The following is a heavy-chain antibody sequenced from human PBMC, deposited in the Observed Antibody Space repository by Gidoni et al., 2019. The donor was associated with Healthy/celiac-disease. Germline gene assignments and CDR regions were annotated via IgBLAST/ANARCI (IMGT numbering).Heavy chain of an antibody. CDR3: AKDILRGDYYYYGMDV. V-gene: IGHV3-9*01. J-gene: IGHJ6*02. CDR2: ISWNSGSI. Sequence: EVQLVESGGGLVQPGRSLRLSCAASGFTFDDYAMHWVRQAPGKGLGWVSGISWNSGSIGYADSVKGRFTISRDNAKNSLYLQMNSLRAEDTALYYCAKDILRGDYYYYGMDVWGQGTTVTVSS. D-gene: IGHD4-17*01. CDR1: GFTFDDYA.